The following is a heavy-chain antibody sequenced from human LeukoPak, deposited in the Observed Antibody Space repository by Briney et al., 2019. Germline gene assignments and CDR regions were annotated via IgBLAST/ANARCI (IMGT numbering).Heavy chain of an antibody. J-gene: IGHJ4*02. CDR3: ARDTGCGFDY. Sequence: SETLSLTCTVSGVYISSYYWRWIRQPPGKGLEWIGYIYYSGSTHYNPSLKSRLTISVDTSKNQFSLKLSSVTAADTAVYYCARDTGCGFDYWGQGTLVTVSS. CDR1: GVYISSYY. CDR2: IYYSGST. V-gene: IGHV4-59*01. D-gene: IGHD2-21*01.